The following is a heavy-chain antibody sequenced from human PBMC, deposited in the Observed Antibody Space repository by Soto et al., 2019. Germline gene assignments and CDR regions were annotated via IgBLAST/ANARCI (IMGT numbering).Heavy chain of an antibody. CDR1: GGAFSSGSYY. J-gene: IGHJ6*02. CDR2: IYYSGST. Sequence: PSETLSLTCTVSGGAFSSGSYYWSWIRQPPGKGLEWVGYIYYSGSTNYNPSLKSRLTISEDTSNNQFSLKLNSVTVADTAVYYCATCQLGEYYYAMDIWGQGTTVTVSS. CDR3: ATCQLGEYYYAMDI. V-gene: IGHV4-61*01. D-gene: IGHD7-27*01.